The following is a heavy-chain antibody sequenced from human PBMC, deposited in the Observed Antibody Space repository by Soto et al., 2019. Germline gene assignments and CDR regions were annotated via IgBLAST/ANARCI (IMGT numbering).Heavy chain of an antibody. CDR3: AAGFFDSSGYLSFDY. J-gene: IGHJ4*02. CDR1: GYTFTSYA. V-gene: IGHV1-3*01. CDR2: INAGNGNT. Sequence: ASVKVSCKASGYTFTSYAMHWVRQAPGQRLEWMGWINAGNGNTKYSQKFQERVTITRDMSTSTAYMELSSLRSEDTAVYYCAAGFFDSSGYLSFDYWGQGTLVTVSS. D-gene: IGHD3-22*01.